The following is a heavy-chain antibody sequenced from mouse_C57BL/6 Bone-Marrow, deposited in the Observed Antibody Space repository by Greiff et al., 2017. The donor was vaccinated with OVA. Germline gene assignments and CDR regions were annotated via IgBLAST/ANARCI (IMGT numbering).Heavy chain of an antibody. V-gene: IGHV5-4*03. CDR2: ISDGGSYT. CDR3: ASRIYYYGRYAMDY. D-gene: IGHD1-1*01. Sequence: EVKLVESGGGLVKPGGSLKLSCAASGFTFSSYAMSWVRQTPEKRLEWVATISDGGSYTYYPDNVKGRFTISRDNAKNNLYLQMSHLKSEDTAMYYCASRIYYYGRYAMDYWGQGTSVTVSS. J-gene: IGHJ4*01. CDR1: GFTFSSYA.